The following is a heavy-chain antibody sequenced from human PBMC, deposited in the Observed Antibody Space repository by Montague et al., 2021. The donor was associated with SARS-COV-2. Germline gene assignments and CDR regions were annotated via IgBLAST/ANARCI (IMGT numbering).Heavy chain of an antibody. J-gene: IGHJ4*02. Sequence: SETLSLTCAVSGGSISSSNWWSWVRQPPGKGLEWIGEIYHSGSTNHNPSLKSRVTISVDKSKNQFSLKLSSVTAADTAVYYCARMALASSSSDFDYWGQGTLVTVSS. CDR2: IYHSGST. V-gene: IGHV4-4*02. D-gene: IGHD6-6*01. CDR3: ARMALASSSSDFDY. CDR1: GGSISSSNW.